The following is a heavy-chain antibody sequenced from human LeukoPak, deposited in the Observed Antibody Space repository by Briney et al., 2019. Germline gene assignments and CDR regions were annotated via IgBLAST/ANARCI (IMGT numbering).Heavy chain of an antibody. Sequence: SETLSLTCTVSGYSISSGYYWGWIRQPPGKGLEWIGSIYHSGSTYYNPSLKSRVTISVDTSKNQFSLKLSSVTAADTAVYYCAVYYDSSGYPFDYWGQGTLVTVSS. CDR3: AVYYDSSGYPFDY. V-gene: IGHV4-38-2*02. CDR2: IYHSGST. CDR1: GYSISSGYY. J-gene: IGHJ4*02. D-gene: IGHD3-22*01.